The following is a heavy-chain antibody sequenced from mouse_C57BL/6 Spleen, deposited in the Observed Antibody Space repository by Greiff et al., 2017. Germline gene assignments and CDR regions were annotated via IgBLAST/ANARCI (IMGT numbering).Heavy chain of an antibody. Sequence: EVQLQQSGAELVRPGASVKLSCTASGFNIKDYYMHWVKQSPEQGLEWIGRIDPEDGVTEYTPKFQGEATMTADTSSNTAYLQLSSLTSEDTAVYYCIVEGLLRYWGQGTTLTVSS. J-gene: IGHJ2*01. V-gene: IGHV14-1*01. CDR1: GFNIKDYY. CDR3: IVEGLLRY. D-gene: IGHD2-4*01. CDR2: IDPEDGVT.